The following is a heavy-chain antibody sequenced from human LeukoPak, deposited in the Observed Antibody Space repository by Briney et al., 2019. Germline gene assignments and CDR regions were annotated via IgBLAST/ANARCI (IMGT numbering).Heavy chain of an antibody. J-gene: IGHJ4*02. Sequence: SVKVSCQASGYTFTSYDIHWVRQATGQGLEWVGWVDRNSGNTGYAQKFQGRVTMTWNTSIGTAYMELSSLRSEDTAVYYCASGNAYCGGGCYSNWGQGTLVTVSS. CDR1: GYTFTSYD. V-gene: IGHV1-8*01. CDR2: VDRNSGNT. CDR3: ASGNAYCGGGCYSN. D-gene: IGHD2-21*02.